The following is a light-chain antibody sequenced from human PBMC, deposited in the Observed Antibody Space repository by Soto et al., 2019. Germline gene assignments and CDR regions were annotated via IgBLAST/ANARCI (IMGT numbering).Light chain of an antibody. Sequence: VLTQSRATLSLTQWERSTLXCLASQSVSTYLAWYQQKPGQAPRLLIYDASYRATGIPARFSGSGSGTDFTLTISRLEPEDFAVYYCQQYAGSPPTFGQGTKADI. CDR3: QQYAGSPPT. CDR1: QSVSTY. V-gene: IGKV3-20*01. CDR2: DAS. J-gene: IGKJ1*01.